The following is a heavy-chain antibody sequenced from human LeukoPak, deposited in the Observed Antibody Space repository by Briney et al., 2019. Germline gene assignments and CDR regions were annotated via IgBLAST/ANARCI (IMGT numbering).Heavy chain of an antibody. V-gene: IGHV4-59*08. Sequence: PSATLSLTCTVSDGSISSYYWSWIRQPPGKGLEWIGYIYYSGSTDYNPSLKSRVTISVDTSKNQFSLRLSSVTAADTAVYYCARLSTGWYYFDYWGQGALVTVSS. CDR2: IYYSGST. J-gene: IGHJ4*02. CDR1: DGSISSYY. D-gene: IGHD6-19*01. CDR3: ARLSTGWYYFDY.